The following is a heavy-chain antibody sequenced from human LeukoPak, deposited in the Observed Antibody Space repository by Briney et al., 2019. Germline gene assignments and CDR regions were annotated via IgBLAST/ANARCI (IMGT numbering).Heavy chain of an antibody. CDR2: IKPDGSEK. D-gene: IGHD3-16*01. CDR3: ARSGKSYGFDI. CDR1: GFTFSTYW. Sequence: PGGSPRLSCAASGFTFSTYWMSWFRQAPGKGLERVANIKPDGSEKQYVDSVKGRFTVSRDNAKNSLYLQMNSLRADDTAVYYCARSGKSYGFDIWGQGTLVTVSS. V-gene: IGHV3-7*01. J-gene: IGHJ4*02.